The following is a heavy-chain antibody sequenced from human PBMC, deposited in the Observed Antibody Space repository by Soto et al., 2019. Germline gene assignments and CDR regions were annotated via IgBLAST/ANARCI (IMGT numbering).Heavy chain of an antibody. J-gene: IGHJ6*02. CDR2: ISGSGGGGGT. D-gene: IGHD3-3*01. CDR3: ATGPTIFGVVIRLYNYYGLDV. CDR1: GFSVSSSA. V-gene: IGHV3-23*01. Sequence: GVLRRSSAASGFSVSSSAISWVRQTPGKGLEWISAISGSGGGGGTYYADSVKGRFTISRDNSKNTLYLQMNSLTADDTALYHCATGPTIFGVVIRLYNYYGLDVWGQGTTVTVSS.